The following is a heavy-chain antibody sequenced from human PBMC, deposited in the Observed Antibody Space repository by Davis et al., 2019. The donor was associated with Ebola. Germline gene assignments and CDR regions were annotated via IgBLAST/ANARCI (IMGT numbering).Heavy chain of an antibody. CDR1: GFTFSSYS. D-gene: IGHD1-26*01. V-gene: IGHV4-34*01. Sequence: ESLKISCAASGFTFSSYSMNWVRQPPGKGLEWIGEINHSGSTNYNPSLKSRVTISVDTSKNQFSLKLSSVTAADTAVYYCARGLGGATPIDYWGQGTLVTVSS. CDR2: INHSGST. CDR3: ARGLGGATPIDY. J-gene: IGHJ4*02.